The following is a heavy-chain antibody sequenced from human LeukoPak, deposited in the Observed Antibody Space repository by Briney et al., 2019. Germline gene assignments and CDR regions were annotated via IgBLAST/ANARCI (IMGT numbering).Heavy chain of an antibody. J-gene: IGHJ4*02. V-gene: IGHV7-4-1*02. CDR1: GYTFTGYY. CDR2: INTNTGNP. D-gene: IGHD2-21*01. CDR3: ARGDQVAFN. Sequence: GASVKVSCKASGYTFTGYYMHWVRQAPGQGLEWMGWINTNTGNPTYAQGFTGRFVFSLDTSVSTAYLQISSLKAEDTAVYYCARGDQVAFNWGQGTLVTVSS.